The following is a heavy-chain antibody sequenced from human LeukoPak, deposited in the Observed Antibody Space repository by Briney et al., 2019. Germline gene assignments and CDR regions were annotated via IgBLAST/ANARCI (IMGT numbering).Heavy chain of an antibody. V-gene: IGHV3-66*01. CDR2: IYTGGGT. CDR1: GFTVSRNF. D-gene: IGHD4-23*01. J-gene: IGHJ4*02. Sequence: GGSLRLSCAASGFTVSRNFMTWVRQAPGKGLEWVSVIYTGGGTYYADSVKDRFTISRDNSKNTVYLQMNSLRADDTAVYYCARDGGNSEWGQGTLVSVSS. CDR3: ARDGGNSE.